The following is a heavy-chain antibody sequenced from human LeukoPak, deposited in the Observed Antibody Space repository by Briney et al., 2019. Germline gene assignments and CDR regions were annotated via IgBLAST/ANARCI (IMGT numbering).Heavy chain of an antibody. D-gene: IGHD2-15*01. CDR2: ISTSSPYT. Sequence: GGSLRLSCAASGFTFSDYTMNWVSQAPGKWLEWGSSISTSSPYTYYADSVKGRFTISSDNAKNSLCLQMNSLSAEDTAAYYCARATCIGGSRDYYFDYWGQGTLVTVYS. CDR3: ARATCIGGSRDYYFDY. V-gene: IGHV3-21*01. J-gene: IGHJ4*02. CDR1: GFTFSDYT.